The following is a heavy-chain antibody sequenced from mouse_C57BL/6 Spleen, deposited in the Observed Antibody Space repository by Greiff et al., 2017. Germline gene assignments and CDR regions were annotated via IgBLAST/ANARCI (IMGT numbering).Heavy chain of an antibody. D-gene: IGHD1-1*01. V-gene: IGHV1-69*01. Sequence: QVQLQQPGAELVMPGASVKLSCKASGYTFTSYWMHWVKQRPGQGLEWIGEIDPSDSYTNDNQKFKGKSTLTVDKSSSTAYMQLSSLTSEDSAVYYCARRDYYGSSRYWYFDVWGTGTTVTVSS. J-gene: IGHJ1*03. CDR2: IDPSDSYT. CDR3: ARRDYYGSSRYWYFDV. CDR1: GYTFTSYW.